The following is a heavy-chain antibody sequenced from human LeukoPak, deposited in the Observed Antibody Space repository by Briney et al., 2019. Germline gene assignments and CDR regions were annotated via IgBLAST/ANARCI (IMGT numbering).Heavy chain of an antibody. J-gene: IGHJ4*02. CDR2: FDPEDGET. D-gene: IGHD5-18*01. CDR1: GYTLTELS. Sequence: ASVKVSCKVSGYTLTELSMHWVRQAPGKGHGWMGGFDPEDGETIYAQKFQGRVTMTEDTSTDTAYMELSSLRSEDTAVYYCATGITAMVDPLRSYWGQGTLVTVSS. V-gene: IGHV1-24*01. CDR3: ATGITAMVDPLRSY.